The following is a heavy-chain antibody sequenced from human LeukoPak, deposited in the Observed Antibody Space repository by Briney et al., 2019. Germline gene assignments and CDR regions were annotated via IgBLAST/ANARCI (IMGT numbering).Heavy chain of an antibody. V-gene: IGHV4-38-2*01. CDR3: ARRTTSGVDAFDI. Sequence: SETLSLTCAVSGYSISSGYYWGWIRQPPGKGLEWIGSIYHSGSTYYNSSLKSRVTISVDTSKNQFSLKLSSVTAADTAVYYCARRTTSGVDAFDIWGQGTMVTVSS. CDR1: GYSISSGYY. CDR2: IYHSGST. D-gene: IGHD1-1*01. J-gene: IGHJ3*02.